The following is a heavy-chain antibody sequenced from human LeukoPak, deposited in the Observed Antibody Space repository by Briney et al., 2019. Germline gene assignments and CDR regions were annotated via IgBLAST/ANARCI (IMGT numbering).Heavy chain of an antibody. CDR3: ARGDLNYYDSSGYYP. V-gene: IGHV1-8*01. Sequence: GASVKVSCKASGYTFTSYDINWVRQATGQGLEWMGWMNPNSGNTGYAQKFQGRVTMTRNTSISTAYMELSSLRSEDTAVHYCARGDLNYYDSSGYYPWGQGTLVTVSS. J-gene: IGHJ5*02. CDR1: GYTFTSYD. D-gene: IGHD3-22*01. CDR2: MNPNSGNT.